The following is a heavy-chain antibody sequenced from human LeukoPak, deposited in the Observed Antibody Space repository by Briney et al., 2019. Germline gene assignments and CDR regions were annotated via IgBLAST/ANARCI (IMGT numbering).Heavy chain of an antibody. CDR1: GGSISSYY. CDR3: ARGAEMATNALDY. CDR2: IYTSGST. J-gene: IGHJ4*02. V-gene: IGHV4-4*07. D-gene: IGHD5-24*01. Sequence: SETLSPTCTVSGGSISSYYWSWIRQPPGKGLEWIGRIYTSGSTNYNPSLKSRVTISVDTSKNQFSLKLSSVTAADTAVYYCARGAEMATNALDYWGQGTLVTVSS.